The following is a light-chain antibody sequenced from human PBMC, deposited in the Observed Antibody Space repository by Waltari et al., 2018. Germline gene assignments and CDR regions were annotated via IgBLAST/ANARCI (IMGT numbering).Light chain of an antibody. Sequence: QSALTQPPSASGSPGQSVTISCTGTRRDVGGDLYISWSQQHPGKAPKLIIYEVTKRPSGVPDRFSGSKSGNTASLTVSGLQAEDEADYYCSSYAGSNTLLFGGGTKLTVL. CDR3: SSYAGSNTLL. CDR1: RRDVGGDLY. CDR2: EVT. J-gene: IGLJ3*02. V-gene: IGLV2-8*01.